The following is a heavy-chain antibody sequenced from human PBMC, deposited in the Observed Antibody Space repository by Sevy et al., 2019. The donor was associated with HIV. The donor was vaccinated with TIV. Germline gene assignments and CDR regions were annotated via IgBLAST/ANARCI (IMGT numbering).Heavy chain of an antibody. CDR2: IYYSWST. J-gene: IGHJ4*02. CDR3: ARHRHVDDIAVAGTSSRGGRYYFDY. D-gene: IGHD6-19*01. Sequence: SETLSLTCTVSGGSISSSSYYWGWIRQPPGKGLEWIGSIYYSWSTYYNPSLKSRVTISVDTSKNQFSLKLSSVTAADTAVYYCARHRHVDDIAVAGTSSRGGRYYFDYWGQGTLVTVSS. V-gene: IGHV4-39*01. CDR1: GGSISSSSYY.